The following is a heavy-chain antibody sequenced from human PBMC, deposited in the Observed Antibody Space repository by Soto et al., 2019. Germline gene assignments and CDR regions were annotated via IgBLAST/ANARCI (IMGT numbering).Heavy chain of an antibody. Sequence: PGGSLRLSCTASGFTFSSYSMNWVRQAPGKGLEWVSSLSSSSSYIYYADSVKGRFTISRDNAKNSMYLQMNSLRAEDTAVYYCAIGGSNASYTDYWCQGTLVPVSS. CDR2: LSSSSSYI. CDR1: GFTFSSYS. CDR3: AIGGSNASYTDY. D-gene: IGHD2-8*01. J-gene: IGHJ4*02. V-gene: IGHV3-21*01.